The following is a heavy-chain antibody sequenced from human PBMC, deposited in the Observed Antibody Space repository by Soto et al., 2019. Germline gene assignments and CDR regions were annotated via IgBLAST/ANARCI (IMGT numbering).Heavy chain of an antibody. CDR1: GFTFSNAR. CDR2: IKSKTDGGTT. D-gene: IGHD5-18*01. J-gene: IGHJ4*02. V-gene: IGHV3-15*01. Sequence: GGSLRLSCAPSGFTFSNARMSWVRQAPGKGLEWVGRIKSKTDGGTTDYAAPVKGRFTISRDDSKNTLYLQMNSLKTDDTAVYYCTTDRGYSYGPFDYWGQGTLVTVSS. CDR3: TTDRGYSYGPFDY.